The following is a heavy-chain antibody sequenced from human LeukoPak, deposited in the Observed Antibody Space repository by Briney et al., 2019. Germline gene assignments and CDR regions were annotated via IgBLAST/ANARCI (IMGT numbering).Heavy chain of an antibody. CDR1: GGSISSGSYY. Sequence: SETLSLTCTVSGGSISSGSYYWSWIRQPAGKGLEWIGRIYTSGSTNYNPSLKSRVTISVDTSKNQFSLKLSSVTAADTAVYYCARVWGIVGASDAFDIWGQGTMVTVSS. V-gene: IGHV4-61*02. CDR2: IYTSGST. D-gene: IGHD1-26*01. CDR3: ARVWGIVGASDAFDI. J-gene: IGHJ3*02.